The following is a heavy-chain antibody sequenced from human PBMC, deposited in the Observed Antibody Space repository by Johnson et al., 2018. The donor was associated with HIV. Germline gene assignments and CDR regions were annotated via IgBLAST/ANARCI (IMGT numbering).Heavy chain of an antibody. CDR3: TIGLTIFGVVILDAFDI. D-gene: IGHD3-3*01. CDR2: IKSKTDGGTT. CDR1: GFTFSNAW. J-gene: IGHJ3*02. Sequence: VQLVESGGGLVKPGGSLRLSCAASGFTFSNAWMSGVRQAPGKGLEWVGHIKSKTDGGTTDYAAPAKGRFTISRDDSKNRLHLQMNSLKTEDTAVYYCTIGLTIFGVVILDAFDIWGQGTMVTVSS. V-gene: IGHV3-15*01.